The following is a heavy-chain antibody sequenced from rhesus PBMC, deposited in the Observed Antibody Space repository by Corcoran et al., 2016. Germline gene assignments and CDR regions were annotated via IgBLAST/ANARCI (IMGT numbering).Heavy chain of an antibody. V-gene: IGHV4-147*01. CDR1: GGSLGSNY. D-gene: IGHD2-2*01. CDR3: ARIGYYFDY. CDR2: FYGSSGST. Sequence: QVQLQESGPGLVKPPETLSLTCAVSGGSLGSNYWSWIRQPPGKGLEWIGRFYGSSGSTSYNPSLTSRVTISTDTSKNQFSLKLSSLTAADTAVYYCARIGYYFDYWGQGVLVTVSS. J-gene: IGHJ4*01.